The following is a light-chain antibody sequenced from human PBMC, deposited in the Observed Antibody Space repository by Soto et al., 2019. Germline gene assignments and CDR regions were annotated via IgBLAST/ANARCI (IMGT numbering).Light chain of an antibody. CDR2: GAS. CDR3: QHYGRSAYT. V-gene: IGKV3-20*01. CDR1: QSVSSNY. Sequence: EIVLTQSTGTLSLSPGERATLSCRASQSVSSNYLAWYQQKPGQAPTLLIYGASSRATGIPDRFSGSGSGTDFAFTISRLEPEDFAVYYCQHYGRSAYTFGQGTTLEIK. J-gene: IGKJ2*01.